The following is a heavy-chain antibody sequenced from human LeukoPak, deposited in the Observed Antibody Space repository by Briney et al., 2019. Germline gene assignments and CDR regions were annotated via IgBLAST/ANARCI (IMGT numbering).Heavy chain of an antibody. CDR1: GFTFSSYA. V-gene: IGHV3-30*04. CDR3: ARDRITIFGVALYYYYYYGMDV. Sequence: GGSLRLSCAASGFTFSSYAMSWVRQAPGKGLEWVAVISYDGSNKYYADSVKGRFTISRDNSKNTLYLQMNSLRAEDTAVYYCARDRITIFGVALYYYYYYGMDVWGQGTTVTVSS. J-gene: IGHJ6*02. D-gene: IGHD3-3*01. CDR2: ISYDGSNK.